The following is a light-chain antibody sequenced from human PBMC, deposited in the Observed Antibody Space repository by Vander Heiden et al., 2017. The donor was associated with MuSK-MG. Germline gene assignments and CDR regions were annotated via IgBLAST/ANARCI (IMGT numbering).Light chain of an antibody. CDR1: SSNIGSNY. V-gene: IGLV1-47*01. Sequence: QSVLTQPPSASGTPGQRVTISCSGSSSNIGSNYVYWYQQLPGTDPKLLIYRNNQRPSGVPDRFSGSKSGTSASLAISGLRSEDEADYYCAAWDDSLSGLVVFGGGTKLTVL. CDR3: AAWDDSLSGLVV. CDR2: RNN. J-gene: IGLJ2*01.